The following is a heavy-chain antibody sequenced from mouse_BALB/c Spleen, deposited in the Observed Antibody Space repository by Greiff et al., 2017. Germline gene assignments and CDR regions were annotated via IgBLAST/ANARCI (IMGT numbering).Heavy chain of an antibody. Sequence: EVQRVESGPGLVKPSQSLSLTCTVTGYSITSDYAWNWIRQFPGNKLEWMGYISYSGSTSYNPSLKSRISITRDTSKNQFFLQLNSVTTEDTATYYCARRGFDGYYDYYAMDYWGQGTSVTVSS. CDR1: GYSITSDYA. CDR2: ISYSGST. V-gene: IGHV3-2*02. CDR3: ARRGFDGYYDYYAMDY. D-gene: IGHD2-3*01. J-gene: IGHJ4*01.